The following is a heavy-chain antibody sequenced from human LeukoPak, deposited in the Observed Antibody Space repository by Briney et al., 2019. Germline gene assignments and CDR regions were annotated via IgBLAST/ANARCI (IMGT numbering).Heavy chain of an antibody. V-gene: IGHV3-9*01. D-gene: IGHD6-6*01. CDR3: ARGGVAARFVGNYYFDY. CDR1: GFTFDDYA. CDR2: ISWNSDSI. Sequence: GRSLRLSCAASGFTFDDYAMHWVRQAPGKGLEWVSGISWNSDSIGYADSVKGRFTISRNNAKNSLYLQMNSLRSEDTAVYYCARGGVAARFVGNYYFDYWGQGTLVTVSS. J-gene: IGHJ4*02.